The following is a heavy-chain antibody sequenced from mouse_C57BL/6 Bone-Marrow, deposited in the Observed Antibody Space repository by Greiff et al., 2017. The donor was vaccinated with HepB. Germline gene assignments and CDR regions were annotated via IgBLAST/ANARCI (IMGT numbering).Heavy chain of an antibody. CDR1: GYTFTNYW. CDR3: ARDEDGYLFSY. D-gene: IGHD2-3*01. J-gene: IGHJ3*01. V-gene: IGHV1-63*01. Sequence: QVQLQQSGAELVRPGTSVKMSCKASGYTFTNYWIGWAKQRPGHGLEWIGDIYPGGGYTNYNEKFKGKATLTADKSSSTAYMQFSSLTSEDSAIYYCARDEDGYLFSYGGQGTLVTVSA. CDR2: IYPGGGYT.